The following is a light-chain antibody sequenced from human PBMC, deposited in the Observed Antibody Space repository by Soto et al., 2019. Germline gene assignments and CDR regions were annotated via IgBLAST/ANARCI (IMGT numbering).Light chain of an antibody. V-gene: IGLV1-44*01. CDR3: AAWDDSLKGLV. Sequence: QAVVTQPPSASGTPGQRVAISCSGSSSNIGSNSVNWYQQFPGAAPKLLIYKNNLRPSGVPDRFSGSKSGASASLAISGLQSEDESDYYCAAWDDSLKGLVFGGGTKLTVL. J-gene: IGLJ2*01. CDR1: SSNIGSNS. CDR2: KNN.